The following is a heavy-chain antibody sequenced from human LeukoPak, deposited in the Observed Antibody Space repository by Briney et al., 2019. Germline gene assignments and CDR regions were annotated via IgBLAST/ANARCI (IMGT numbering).Heavy chain of an antibody. J-gene: IGHJ4*02. CDR3: ARGGIAVAGTDY. Sequence: SETLPLTCAVYGGSFSGYYWSWIRQPPGKGLEWIGEINHSGSTNYNPSLKSRVTISVDTSKNQFSLKLSSVTAADTAVYYCARGGIAVAGTDYWGQGTLVTVSS. V-gene: IGHV4-34*01. CDR1: GGSFSGYY. CDR2: INHSGST. D-gene: IGHD6-19*01.